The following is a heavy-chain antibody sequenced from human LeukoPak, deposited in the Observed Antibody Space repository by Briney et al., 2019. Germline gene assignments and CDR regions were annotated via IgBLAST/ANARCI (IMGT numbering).Heavy chain of an antibody. Sequence: GGSLRLSCAASGFTFSSFGMSWVRQAPGKGLEWVSAISGSGRSTYYADSVKGRLTISSDTSKNTLYLQMNSLTAEDTALYYCAKRFSCSSTTCYGFDSWGQGTLVTVSS. CDR3: AKRFSCSSTTCYGFDS. CDR2: ISGSGRST. V-gene: IGHV3-23*01. D-gene: IGHD2-2*01. J-gene: IGHJ4*02. CDR1: GFTFSSFG.